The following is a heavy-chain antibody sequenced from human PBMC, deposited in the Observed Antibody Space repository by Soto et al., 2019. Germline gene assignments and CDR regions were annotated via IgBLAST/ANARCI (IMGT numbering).Heavy chain of an antibody. Sequence: ASVKVSCKASGYTFTGYYMHWVRQAPGQGLEWMGWINPNSGGTNYAQKFQGWVTMTRDTSISTAYIELSRLRSDDTAVYYCAIDYQQDLGGLTSAIDIWGQGTMVTVSS. J-gene: IGHJ3*02. D-gene: IGHD6-13*01. CDR3: AIDYQQDLGGLTSAIDI. V-gene: IGHV1-2*04. CDR1: GYTFTGYY. CDR2: INPNSGGT.